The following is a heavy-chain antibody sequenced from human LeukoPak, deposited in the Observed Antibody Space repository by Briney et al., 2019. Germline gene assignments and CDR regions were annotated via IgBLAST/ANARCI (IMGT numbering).Heavy chain of an antibody. CDR3: ARGARGSGTASDY. CDR1: GFSFSRYA. Sequence: PGGSLRLSCAASGFSFSRYAMSWVRQAPGKGLEWVSTLSGSGDRTYYADSVKGRFTISRDNAKNTLHLQMNSLRAEDTAVYYCARGARGSGTASDYWGQGTLVTVSS. D-gene: IGHD3-10*01. CDR2: LSGSGDRT. V-gene: IGHV3-23*01. J-gene: IGHJ4*02.